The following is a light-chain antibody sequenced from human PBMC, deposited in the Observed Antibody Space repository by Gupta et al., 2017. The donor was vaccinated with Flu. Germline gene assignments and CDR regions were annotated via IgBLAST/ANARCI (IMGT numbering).Light chain of an antibody. J-gene: IGKJ2*01. CDR2: GAS. CDR1: QSVSSSY. Sequence: LSPGERATLSCRASQSVSSSYLAWYQQKPGQAPRLLIYGASSRATGIPDRFSGSGSGTDFTLTISRLEPEDFAVYYCQQYGSSSYTFGQGTKLEIK. V-gene: IGKV3-20*01. CDR3: QQYGSSSYT.